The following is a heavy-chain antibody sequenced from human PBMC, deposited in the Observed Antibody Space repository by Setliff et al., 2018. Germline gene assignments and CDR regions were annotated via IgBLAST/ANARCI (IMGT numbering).Heavy chain of an antibody. V-gene: IGHV7-4-1*02. CDR3: ARGPLHYDFWSGYYTVSWFDP. CDR1: GYTFTSYA. D-gene: IGHD3-3*01. CDR2: IHTNTGNP. Sequence: ASVKVSCKASGYTFTSYAMNWVRQAPGQGLEWMGWIHTNTGNPTYAQGFTGRFVFSLDPSVSTAYLQITSLKAEDTAVYYCARGPLHYDFWSGYYTVSWFDPWGQGTLVTVSS. J-gene: IGHJ5*02.